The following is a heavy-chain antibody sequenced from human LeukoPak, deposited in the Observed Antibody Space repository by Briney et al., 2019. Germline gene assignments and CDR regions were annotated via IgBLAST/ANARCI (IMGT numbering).Heavy chain of an antibody. CDR1: GFTFSSYA. V-gene: IGHV3-23*01. CDR3: AKLTYGGNSGGSY. D-gene: IGHD4-23*01. CDR2: ISGSGGST. J-gene: IGHJ4*02. Sequence: GGSLRLSCAASGFTFSSYAMSWVRQAPGKGLDWVSAISGSGGSTYYADSVKGRFTISRDNSKNTLYLQMNSLRVEETAVYYCAKLTYGGNSGGSYWGQGTLVTVSS.